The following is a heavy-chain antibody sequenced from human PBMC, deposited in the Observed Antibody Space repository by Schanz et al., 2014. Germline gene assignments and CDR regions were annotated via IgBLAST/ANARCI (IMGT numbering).Heavy chain of an antibody. CDR1: GFSFSSYT. V-gene: IGHV3-23*01. CDR2: LSGDGGTT. J-gene: IGHJ5*02. D-gene: IGHD3-16*01. Sequence: EVQLLESGGGLVQPGESLRLSCAASGFSFSSYTMSWVRQAPGKGLQWVSSLSGDGGTTHYADSVKGRFTISRDNANNSLFLRMSSLRAEDTAVYYCASDYNYFETEAPWGQGTLVTVSS. CDR3: ASDYNYFETEAP.